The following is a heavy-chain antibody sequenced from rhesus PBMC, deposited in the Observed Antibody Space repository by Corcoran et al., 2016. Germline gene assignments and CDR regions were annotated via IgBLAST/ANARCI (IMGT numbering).Heavy chain of an antibody. CDR1: GFTFSSYG. D-gene: IGHD2-21*01. Sequence: EVQLVESGGGLVQPGGSLRLSCAASGFTFSSYGMSWVRQAPGKGLEWVSSIRSASRYIDDADAVKGRLTISRDNAKNALSLQMNSLRAEDTAVYYCTRWSGRWGQGVLVTVSS. J-gene: IGHJ4*01. V-gene: IGHV3S16*01. CDR3: TRWSGR. CDR2: IRSASRYI.